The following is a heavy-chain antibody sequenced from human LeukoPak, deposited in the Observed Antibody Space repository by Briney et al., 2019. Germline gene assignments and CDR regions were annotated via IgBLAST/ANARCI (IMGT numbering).Heavy chain of an antibody. D-gene: IGHD2-2*02. J-gene: IGHJ4*02. V-gene: IGHV3-23*01. Sequence: GGSLRLSCAASGFTFSSYAMSWVRQAPGKGLEWVSAISGSGASTYYADSVKDRFTLSRDDSKNTLYLQMNSLRAEDTAVYYCAKSRSSSSASCYNYWGQGTLVTVSS. CDR2: ISGSGAST. CDR3: AKSRSSSSASCYNY. CDR1: GFTFSSYA.